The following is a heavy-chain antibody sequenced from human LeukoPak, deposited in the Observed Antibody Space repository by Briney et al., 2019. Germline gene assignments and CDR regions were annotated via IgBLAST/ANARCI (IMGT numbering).Heavy chain of an antibody. J-gene: IGHJ4*01. D-gene: IGHD3-16*02. CDR3: ARHGDDYVWGSYRSPHLFDY. Sequence: SETLSLTCTVSGGSISSSSYYWGWIRQPPGKGLEWIGSIYYSGSTYYNPSLKSRVTISVDTSKTQFSLKLSSVTAADTADYYSARHGDDYVWGSYRSPHLFDYWGHGTLVTVSS. CDR1: GGSISSSSYY. CDR2: IYYSGST. V-gene: IGHV4-39*01.